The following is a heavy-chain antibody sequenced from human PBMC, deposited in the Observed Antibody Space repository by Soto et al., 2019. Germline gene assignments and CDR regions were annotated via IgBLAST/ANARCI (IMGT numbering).Heavy chain of an antibody. V-gene: IGHV3-30-3*01. CDR3: ARPLWRDDYNWGYFDL. CDR1: GFTFSSYA. Sequence: QVQLVESGGGVVQPGRSLRLSCAASGFTFSSYAMHWVRQAPGKGLEWVAVISYDGSNKYYADSVKGRFTISRDNSKNTLYLQMNSLRNEDTAVYYCARPLWRDDYNWGYFDLWGRGTRVTVSS. D-gene: IGHD4-4*01. CDR2: ISYDGSNK. J-gene: IGHJ2*01.